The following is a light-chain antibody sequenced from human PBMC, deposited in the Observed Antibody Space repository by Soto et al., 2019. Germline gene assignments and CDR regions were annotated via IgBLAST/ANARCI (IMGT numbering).Light chain of an antibody. Sequence: MTKYPTTLSLSPGQRATLSCRSIQSVSSKLAWYQQRPGQSPRILIYSASTRATGIPARFSGSGSGTEFTLTISSLLSEDFAVYYCRQYTPCRPWTFGQGTKVDIK. J-gene: IGKJ1*01. V-gene: IGKV3-15*01. CDR3: RQYTPCRPWT. CDR2: SAS. CDR1: QSVSSK.